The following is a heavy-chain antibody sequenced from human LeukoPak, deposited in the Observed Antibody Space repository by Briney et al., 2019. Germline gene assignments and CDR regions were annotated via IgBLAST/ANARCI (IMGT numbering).Heavy chain of an antibody. V-gene: IGHV3-23*01. CDR3: AKEASGWYYFDY. CDR2: VTSGGGHI. CDR1: GFTFSRYW. D-gene: IGHD6-19*01. Sequence: GGSLRLFCAASGFTFSRYWMSWVRQAPGKGLEWVSGVTSGGGHIYYADFVKGRFTISRDDSKNTLFLQMNSLRAEDTAVYYCAKEASGWYYFDYWGQGTLVTVSS. J-gene: IGHJ4*02.